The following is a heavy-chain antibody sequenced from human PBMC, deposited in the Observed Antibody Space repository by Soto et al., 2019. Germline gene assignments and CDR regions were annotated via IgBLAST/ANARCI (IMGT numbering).Heavy chain of an antibody. D-gene: IGHD3-22*01. V-gene: IGHV1-46*01. J-gene: IGHJ4*02. Sequence: ASVKVSCKASGYTFTKYYLHWVRQAPGHGREWVGIIGPSSGDTTNAQSFQGRLILTRDTSTSTVYLELSRLTSDDTAVYYCARAAYYYDRSGYYHLQYCDPGTQSTVSS. CDR3: ARAAYYYDRSGYYHLQY. CDR1: GYTFTKYY. CDR2: IGPSSGDT.